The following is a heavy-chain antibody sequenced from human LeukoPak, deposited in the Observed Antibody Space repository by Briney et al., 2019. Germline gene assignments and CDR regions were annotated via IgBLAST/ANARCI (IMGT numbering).Heavy chain of an antibody. J-gene: IGHJ1*01. Sequence: ASVTVSCKASGGTFNNYAISWVRQAPGQGLEWMGWIIPIFGTANYSQTFQDRVTITADKSTSTAYMELNSLKFEDMAVYYCAREAYCGGDCYSIPFFHHWGQGTLVIVSS. CDR3: AREAYCGGDCYSIPFFHH. V-gene: IGHV1-69*06. D-gene: IGHD2-21*02. CDR2: IIPIFGTA. CDR1: GGTFNNYA.